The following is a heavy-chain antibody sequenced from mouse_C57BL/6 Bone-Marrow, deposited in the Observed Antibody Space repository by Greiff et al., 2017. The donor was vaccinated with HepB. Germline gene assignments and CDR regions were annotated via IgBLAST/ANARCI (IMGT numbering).Heavy chain of an antibody. Sequence: QVQLQQSGPGLVQPSPSLSITCTVSGFSLTSYGVHWVRQSPGKGLEWLGVIWRGGSTDYNAAFMSRLSITKENSKSQVFFKMNSLQADDTAIYYCAKNTNYYGMTWFAYWGQGTLVTVSA. J-gene: IGHJ3*01. CDR3: AKNTNYYGMTWFAY. CDR2: IWRGGST. V-gene: IGHV2-5*01. D-gene: IGHD1-1*01. CDR1: GFSLTSYG.